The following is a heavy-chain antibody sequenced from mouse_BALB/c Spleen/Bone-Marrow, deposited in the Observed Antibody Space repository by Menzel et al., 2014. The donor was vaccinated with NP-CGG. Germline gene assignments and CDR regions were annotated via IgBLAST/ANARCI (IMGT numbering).Heavy chain of an antibody. D-gene: IGHD1-1*01. CDR1: GFTFSSFG. V-gene: IGHV5-17*02. Sequence: DVMLVESGGGLVQPGGSRKLSCAASGFTFSSFGMHWVRQAPEKGLEWVAYISSGSSTIYYADTVKGRFTISRDNPKNTLFLQITSPKAEDTGMYFLAKTGYYYRKRTLLDYWGQGTTLTVSS. J-gene: IGHJ2*01. CDR2: ISSGSSTI. CDR3: AKTGYYYRKRTLLDY.